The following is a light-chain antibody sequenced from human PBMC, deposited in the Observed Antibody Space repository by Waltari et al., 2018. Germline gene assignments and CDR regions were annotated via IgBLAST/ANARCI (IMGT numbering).Light chain of an antibody. CDR1: QSISSW. Sequence: DIEMTQSPSTLSASIGDRVTITCRASQSISSWLAWYQQKPGKAPKLLIFRSSSLESGVPSRFSGSGSGTEFTLTISSLQPDDCAIYYCHQYNSYSPFTFGQGTRLDI. V-gene: IGKV1-5*03. CDR2: RSS. J-gene: IGKJ2*01. CDR3: HQYNSYSPFT.